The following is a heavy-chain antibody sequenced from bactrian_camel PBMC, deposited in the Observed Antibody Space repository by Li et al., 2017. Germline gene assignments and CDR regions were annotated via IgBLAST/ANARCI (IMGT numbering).Heavy chain of an antibody. J-gene: IGHJ4*01. CDR2: IWTGGTT. CDR1: GFSFSSYW. V-gene: IGHV3S26*01. CDR3: VSRDCEH. Sequence: HVQLVESGGGLVQPGGSLRLSCAASGFSFSSYWMHWVRQAPGKGLEWVSTIWTGGTTVYADSVKGQFTASRDNAKNTVYLQMNSLKPEDTAAYYCVSRDCEHWGQGTQVTVS.